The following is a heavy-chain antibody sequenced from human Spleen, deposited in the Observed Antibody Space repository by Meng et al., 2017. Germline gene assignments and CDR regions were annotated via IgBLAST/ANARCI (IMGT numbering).Heavy chain of an antibody. Sequence: SVKVSCKASGGTFSSYAISWVRQAPGQGLEWMGGIIPIFGTANYAQKFQGRVTISTDESTSTAYMELSSLRSEDTAVYYCAREGGNSLIYYFDYWGQGTQVTVSS. CDR3: AREGGNSLIYYFDY. V-gene: IGHV1-69*05. D-gene: IGHD4-23*01. CDR2: IIPIFGTA. CDR1: GGTFSSYA. J-gene: IGHJ4*01.